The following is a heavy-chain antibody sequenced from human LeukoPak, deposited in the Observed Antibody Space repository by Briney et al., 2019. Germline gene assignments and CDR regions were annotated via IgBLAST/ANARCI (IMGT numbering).Heavy chain of an antibody. CDR1: GYTFTSYG. Sequence: ASVKVSCKAPGYTFTSYGTSWVRQAPGQGLEWMGWISAYNGNTNYAQKLQGRVTMTTDTSTSTAYMELRSLRSDDTAVYYCARVGGGDLQDAFDIWGQGTMVTVSS. CDR2: ISAYNGNT. V-gene: IGHV1-18*01. D-gene: IGHD2-21*02. J-gene: IGHJ3*02. CDR3: ARVGGGDLQDAFDI.